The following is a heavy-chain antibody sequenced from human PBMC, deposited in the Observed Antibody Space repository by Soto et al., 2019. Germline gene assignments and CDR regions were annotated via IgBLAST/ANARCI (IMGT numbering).Heavy chain of an antibody. Sequence: GGSLRLSCAASGFIFSSYEMNWVRQAPGKTLEWVSYISSSGDSSYYADSVKGRFTISRDNARKSLYLQMNSLRAEDTAVYYCARVYCSTATCHVQAFDSWGQGTLVTVSS. J-gene: IGHJ4*02. CDR3: ARVYCSTATCHVQAFDS. D-gene: IGHD2-2*01. CDR1: GFIFSSYE. CDR2: ISSSGDSS. V-gene: IGHV3-48*03.